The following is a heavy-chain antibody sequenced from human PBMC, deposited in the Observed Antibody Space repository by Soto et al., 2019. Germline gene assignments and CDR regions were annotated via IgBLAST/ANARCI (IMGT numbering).Heavy chain of an antibody. D-gene: IGHD2-21*01. CDR1: GYTFTSYA. V-gene: IGHV1-3*01. J-gene: IGHJ4*02. Sequence: QVHLVQSGAEVKKPGASVKVSCKASGYTFTSYAIHWVRQAPGQRLEWMGWINAGNGNTEYSQKFQGRVTLTGGTAASTAYMELSSLRSEDTPVYCCAAWSVAPPTLVPVLNYWGQGTLVTVSS. CDR2: INAGNGNT. CDR3: AAWSVAPPTLVPVLNY.